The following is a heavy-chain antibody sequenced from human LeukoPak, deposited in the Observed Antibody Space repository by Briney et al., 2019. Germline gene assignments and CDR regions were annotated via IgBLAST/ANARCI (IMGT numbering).Heavy chain of an antibody. J-gene: IGHJ4*02. CDR2: ISAYNGDT. CDR3: AKDGTLGAIASDY. Sequence: GASVKVSCKASGYTFTSYGISWVRQAPGQGLEWMGWISAYNGDTNYAQNLQGRLTMTTDTSTSTAYMELRRLRSDDTAVYYCAKDGTLGAIASDYWGQGTQVTVSS. CDR1: GYTFTSYG. D-gene: IGHD1-26*01. V-gene: IGHV1-18*01.